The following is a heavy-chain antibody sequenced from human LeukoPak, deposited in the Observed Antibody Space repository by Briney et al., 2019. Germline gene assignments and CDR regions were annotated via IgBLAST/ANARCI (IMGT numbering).Heavy chain of an antibody. CDR2: ISGSGGST. CDR3: AKTEGVVVTAEYFQH. CDR1: GFTFSSYA. D-gene: IGHD2-21*02. J-gene: IGHJ1*01. Sequence: GGSLRFSCAASGFTFSSYAMSWVRQAPGKGLEWVSAISGSGGSTYYADSVKGRFTISRDNSKNTLYLQMNSLRAEDTAVYYCAKTEGVVVTAEYFQHWGQGTLVTVSS. V-gene: IGHV3-23*01.